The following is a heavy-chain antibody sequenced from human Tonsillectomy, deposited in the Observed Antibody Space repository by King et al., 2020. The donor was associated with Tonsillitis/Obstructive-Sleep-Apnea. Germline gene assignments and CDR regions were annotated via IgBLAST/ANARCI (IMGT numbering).Heavy chain of an antibody. V-gene: IGHV3-7*03. D-gene: IGHD1-14*01. CDR1: GFTFSSYW. CDR3: ARDRSKPRFDY. Sequence: VQLVESGGGLVQPGGSLRLSCAASGFTFSSYWMSWVRQAPGKGLEWVANIKQDGREKYYVDYVKGRFTISRDNAKNSLYLQMNSLRAEDTAVYYCARDRSKPRFDYWGQGTLVTVSS. CDR2: IKQDGREK. J-gene: IGHJ4*02.